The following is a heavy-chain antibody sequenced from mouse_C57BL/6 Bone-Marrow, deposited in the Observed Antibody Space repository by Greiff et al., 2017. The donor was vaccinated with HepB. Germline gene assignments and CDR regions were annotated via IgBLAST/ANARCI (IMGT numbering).Heavy chain of an antibody. J-gene: IGHJ3*01. Sequence: EVKLVESGGDLVKPGGSLKLSCAASGFTFSSYGMSWVRQTPDKRLEWVATISSGGSYTYYPDSVKGRFTISRDNAKNTLYLQMSSLKSEDTAMYYCARRGGSSSWFAYWGQGTLVTVSA. D-gene: IGHD1-1*01. V-gene: IGHV5-6*02. CDR3: ARRGGSSSWFAY. CDR1: GFTFSSYG. CDR2: ISSGGSYT.